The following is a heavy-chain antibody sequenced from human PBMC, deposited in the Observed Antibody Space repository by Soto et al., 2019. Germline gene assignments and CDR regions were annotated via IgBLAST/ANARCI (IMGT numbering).Heavy chain of an antibody. D-gene: IGHD3-10*01. J-gene: IGHJ6*02. CDR3: AGAVSYYDSGGGYYSMDV. CDR2: IIPIFGTA. V-gene: IGHV1-69*01. Sequence: QVQLVQSGAEVKKPGSSVKVSCKASGGTFSSYAISWLRQAPGQGLEWMGGIIPIFGTANYAQKFQGRVTSTADESTSTAYMELSSLRSEDTAVYYWAGAVSYYDSGGGYYSMDVWAQGITVTVSS. CDR1: GGTFSSYA.